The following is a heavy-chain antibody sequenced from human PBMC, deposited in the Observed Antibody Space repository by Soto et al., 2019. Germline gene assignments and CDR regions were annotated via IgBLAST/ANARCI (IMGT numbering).Heavy chain of an antibody. J-gene: IGHJ6*02. D-gene: IGHD3-3*01. CDR2: IYYSGST. CDR3: TRGDYAFWSGYPYYYYGMDV. CDR1: GGSISSGGYY. Sequence: QVQLQESGPGLVKPSQTLSLTCTVSGGSISSGGYYWSWIRQHPGKGLEWIGYIYYSGSTYYNPSLKSRVTISVDTSKNQFSLKLSSVTAADTAVYYCTRGDYAFWSGYPYYYYGMDVWGQGTTVTVSS. V-gene: IGHV4-31*03.